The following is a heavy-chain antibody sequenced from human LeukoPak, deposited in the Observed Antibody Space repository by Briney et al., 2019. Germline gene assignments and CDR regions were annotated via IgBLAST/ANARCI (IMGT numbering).Heavy chain of an antibody. Sequence: GRSLRLSCAASGFTFDDYAMHWVRQAPGKGLEWVSGISWNSGSIGYADSVKGRFTISRDNAKNSLYLQMNSLRAEDTALYYCAKDIGYDCGDYGFDYWGQGTLVTVSS. V-gene: IGHV3-9*01. CDR1: GFTFDDYA. CDR2: ISWNSGSI. D-gene: IGHD4-17*01. J-gene: IGHJ4*02. CDR3: AKDIGYDCGDYGFDY.